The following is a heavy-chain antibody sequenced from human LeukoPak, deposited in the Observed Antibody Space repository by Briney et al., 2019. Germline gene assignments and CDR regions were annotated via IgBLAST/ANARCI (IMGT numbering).Heavy chain of an antibody. D-gene: IGHD5-18*01. CDR2: VSSGHHA. CDR1: GFTLGGHD. Sequence: GGSLRLSCTASGFTLGGHDMHWVRQTIGGGLEWVAAVSSGHHAFYAGSVQGRFAVSRVDGKNSLYLQMNSLRGGDTAVYYCVREARGYHYTYFDYWGQGSLVTVSS. V-gene: IGHV3-13*01. J-gene: IGHJ4*02. CDR3: VREARGYHYTYFDY.